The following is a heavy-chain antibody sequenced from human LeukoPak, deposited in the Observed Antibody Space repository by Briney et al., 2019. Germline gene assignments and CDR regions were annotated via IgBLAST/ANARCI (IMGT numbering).Heavy chain of an antibody. D-gene: IGHD5-18*01. CDR2: IKQDGSEK. V-gene: IGHV3-7*03. CDR3: ARGLRGYSYS. Sequence: AGGSLRHSCAASGFTFSNYWMNWVRQAPGKGLEWVANIKQDGSEKYYVDSVKGRFTISRDNAKNSLYLQMNSLRAEDTAVYYCARGLRGYSYSWGQGTLVTVSS. J-gene: IGHJ4*02. CDR1: GFTFSNYW.